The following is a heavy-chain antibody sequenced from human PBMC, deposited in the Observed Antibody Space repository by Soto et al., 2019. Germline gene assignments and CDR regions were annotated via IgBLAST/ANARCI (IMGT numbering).Heavy chain of an antibody. CDR1: GGSISSGDYY. CDR3: ARVRSCSGVSCYPGHFDY. CDR2: IYYSGNT. V-gene: IGHV4-30-4*01. Sequence: PSETLSLTCTVSGGSISSGDYYWSWIRQPPGKGLEWIAYIYYSGNTFYNPSLKSRVAISVDTSKNQFSLRLSSLTAADTAVYYCARVRSCSGVSCYPGHFDYWGQGTLVTVSS. D-gene: IGHD2-15*01. J-gene: IGHJ4*02.